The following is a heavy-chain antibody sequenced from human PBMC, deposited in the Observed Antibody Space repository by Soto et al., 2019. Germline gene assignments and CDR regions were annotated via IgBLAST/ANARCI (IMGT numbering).Heavy chain of an antibody. CDR1: GFTFSNYW. D-gene: IGHD4-4*01. CDR3: ARGAAVTTKANDY. Sequence: GGSLRLSCAASGFTFSNYWMHWVRQAPGKGLVWVSRINGEGSSTNYADSVKGRFTISRDNAKNTLYLQMGSLRAEDTAVYYCARGAAVTTKANDYWGQGTLVTVSS. CDR2: INGEGSST. V-gene: IGHV3-74*01. J-gene: IGHJ4*02.